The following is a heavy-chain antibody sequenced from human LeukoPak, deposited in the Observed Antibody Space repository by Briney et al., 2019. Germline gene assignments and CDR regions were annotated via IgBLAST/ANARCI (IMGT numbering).Heavy chain of an antibody. CDR3: AKPEFGELFLPLDY. D-gene: IGHD3-10*01. V-gene: IGHV3-9*01. CDR2: ISWNSGSI. CDR1: GFTFDDYA. J-gene: IGHJ4*02. Sequence: GGSLRLSCAASGFTFDDYAMHWVRQAPGKGLEWVAGISWNSGSIGYADSVKGRFTISRDNAKNSLYLQMTSLRAEDPALYYCAKPEFGELFLPLDYWGQGTLVTVSS.